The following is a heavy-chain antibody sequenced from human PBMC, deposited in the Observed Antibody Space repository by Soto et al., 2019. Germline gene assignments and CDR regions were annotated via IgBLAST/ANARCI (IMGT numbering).Heavy chain of an antibody. J-gene: IGHJ4*02. CDR3: ARAPRPAAIAVLDH. D-gene: IGHD6-19*01. Sequence: QVQLVQSGTEVKTSGASVKVSCKASGYRFTSYDINWLRQATGQGPAWMGWVNPNTGDTGLAQRFQARVTLSSDTSINTAYVEVSSLRPDDTAIYFCARAPRPAAIAVLDHWGQGTLVAVSS. CDR1: GYRFTSYD. CDR2: VNPNTGDT. V-gene: IGHV1-8*01.